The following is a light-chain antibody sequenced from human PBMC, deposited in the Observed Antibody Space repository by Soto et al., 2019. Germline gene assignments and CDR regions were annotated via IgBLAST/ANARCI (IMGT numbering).Light chain of an antibody. Sequence: DIQMTQSPYSLSAAVGDRVTIACRASQNINTYLNWYQQKPGKAPKLLIFDAASLQSGVPSRFSGGGSRTDFTLTITSLQPEDFATYYCQQNFSIPITFGQGTRLEIK. J-gene: IGKJ5*01. CDR3: QQNFSIPIT. CDR1: QNINTY. CDR2: DAA. V-gene: IGKV1-39*01.